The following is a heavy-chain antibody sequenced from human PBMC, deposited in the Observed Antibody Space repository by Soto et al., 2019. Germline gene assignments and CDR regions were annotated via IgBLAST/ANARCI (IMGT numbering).Heavy chain of an antibody. V-gene: IGHV4-30-4*01. CDR3: ARDSGYCSSTSCPYFDY. CDR1: GGSISSGDYY. Sequence: QVQLQESGPGLVKPSQTLSLTCTVSGGSISSGDYYWSWIRQPPGKGLEWIGYIYYSGSTYYNPSLKSRVTISVDTSKNQFSLKLSSVTAADTAVYYCARDSGYCSSTSCPYFDYWAREPWSPSPQ. J-gene: IGHJ4*02. D-gene: IGHD2-2*01. CDR2: IYYSGST.